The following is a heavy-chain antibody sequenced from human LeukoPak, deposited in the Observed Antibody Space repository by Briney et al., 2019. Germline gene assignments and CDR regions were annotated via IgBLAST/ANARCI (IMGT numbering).Heavy chain of an antibody. CDR1: GGSFSGYY. CDR3: ARGRHCSGGSCYSGAVGY. Sequence: SETLSLTCAVYGGSFSGYYWSWIRQPPGKGLEWIGEINHSGSTNYNPSLKSRVTISIDTSKNQFSLKLSSVTAADTAVYYCARGRHCSGGSCYSGAVGYWGQGTLVTASS. J-gene: IGHJ4*02. CDR2: INHSGST. D-gene: IGHD2-15*01. V-gene: IGHV4-34*01.